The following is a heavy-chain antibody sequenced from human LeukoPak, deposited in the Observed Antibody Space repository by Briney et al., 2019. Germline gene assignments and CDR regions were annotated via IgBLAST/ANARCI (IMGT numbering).Heavy chain of an antibody. CDR1: GFTFSQAW. V-gene: IGHV3-30-3*01. J-gene: IGHJ4*02. CDR2: ISYDGSNK. CDR3: ARDLLADGPSGY. D-gene: IGHD6-13*01. Sequence: GGSLRLSCEGSGFTFSQAWMSWVRQAPGKGLEWVAVISYDGSNKYYADSVKGRFTISRDNSKNTLYLQMNSLRAEDTAVYYCARDLLADGPSGYWGQGTLVTVSS.